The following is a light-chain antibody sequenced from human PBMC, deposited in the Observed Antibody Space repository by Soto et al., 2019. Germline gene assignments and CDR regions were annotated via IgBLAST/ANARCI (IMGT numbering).Light chain of an antibody. V-gene: IGLV2-23*01. CDR2: EGS. Sequence: QSALTQPASVSGSPGQSITISCTGTSSDVGSYNLVSWYQQHPGKAPKLMIYEGSKRPSGVSNRFSGSKSGNTASMTISGLQAEDEADDYCCSYALSSSPIVVFGGGTKLTVL. CDR3: CSYALSSSPIVV. CDR1: SSDVGSYNL. J-gene: IGLJ2*01.